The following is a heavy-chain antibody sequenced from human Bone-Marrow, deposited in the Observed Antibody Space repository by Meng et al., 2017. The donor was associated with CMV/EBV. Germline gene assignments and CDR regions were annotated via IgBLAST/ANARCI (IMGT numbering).Heavy chain of an antibody. CDR3: ARGLLLYASLWGQRNPVNFDS. Sequence: ASVKVSCKASGYTFTTYGISWVRQAPGQGLEWVGWVSVYNGNTEYAQKLQGRVTMTTDTSTTTAYMELRSLRSDDTAVYYCARGLLLYASLWGQRNPVNFDS. CDR2: VSVYNGNT. J-gene: IGHJ5*01. V-gene: IGHV1-18*01. CDR1: GYTFTTYG. D-gene: IGHD2-2*02.